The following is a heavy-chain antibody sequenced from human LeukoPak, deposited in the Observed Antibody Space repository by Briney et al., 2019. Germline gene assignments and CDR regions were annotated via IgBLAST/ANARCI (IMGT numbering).Heavy chain of an antibody. J-gene: IGHJ5*02. V-gene: IGHV3-23*01. CDR3: AKTQQERTYYDFWSGYLNWFDP. CDR2: ISGIGGST. CDR1: GFTFSSYA. D-gene: IGHD3-3*01. Sequence: GGSLILSCAASGFTFSSYAMSWVRQAPGKGLEWVSAISGIGGSTYYADSVKGRFTISRDNSKHTLYLQMNSLRAEATAVYYCAKTQQERTYYDFWSGYLNWFDPWGQGTLVTVSS.